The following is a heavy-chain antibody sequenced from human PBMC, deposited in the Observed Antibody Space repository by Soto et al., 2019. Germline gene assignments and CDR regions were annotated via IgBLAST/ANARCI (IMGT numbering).Heavy chain of an antibody. V-gene: IGHV3-73*01. CDR2: IRSRANSYAT. Sequence: GGSLRLSCAASGFTFSGSAIHWVRQASGKGLEWVGRIRSRANSYATAYAASVKGRFTISRDDSKNTAYLQMHSLKTEDTAVYYCTRLWSSGYDYGGQGTLVTVS. J-gene: IGHJ4*02. D-gene: IGHD3-22*01. CDR1: GFTFSGSA. CDR3: TRLWSSGYDY.